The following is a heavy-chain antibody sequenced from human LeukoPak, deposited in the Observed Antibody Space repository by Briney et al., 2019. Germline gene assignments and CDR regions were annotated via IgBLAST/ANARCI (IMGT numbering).Heavy chain of an antibody. J-gene: IGHJ4*02. CDR1: GFTFGDYA. Sequence: AGGSLRLSCTASGFTFGDYAMSWVRQAPGKGLEWVSAISGSGGSTYYADSVKGRFTISRDNSKNTLYLQMNSLRAEDTAVYYCAKERYCSGGSCYSHYFDYWGQGTLVTVSS. D-gene: IGHD2-15*01. CDR2: ISGSGGST. V-gene: IGHV3-23*01. CDR3: AKERYCSGGSCYSHYFDY.